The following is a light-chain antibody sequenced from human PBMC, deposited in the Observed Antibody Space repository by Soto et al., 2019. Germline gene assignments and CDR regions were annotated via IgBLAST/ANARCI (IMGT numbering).Light chain of an antibody. V-gene: IGKV1-5*01. Sequence: DIQMTQSPSTLSASIGDRVTITCRASQTINNWLAWYQQKPGKAPNLLIYHASNLETGVPSRFSGSAFGTDCTLTISSLQPDDFATYYCQHYNSYPWTFGQGTKVEIK. CDR1: QTINNW. CDR3: QHYNSYPWT. J-gene: IGKJ1*01. CDR2: HAS.